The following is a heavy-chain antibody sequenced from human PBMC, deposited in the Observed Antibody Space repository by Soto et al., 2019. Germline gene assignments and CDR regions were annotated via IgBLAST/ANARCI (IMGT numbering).Heavy chain of an antibody. CDR2: ISYDGSNE. CDR3: AREVQFYFDY. V-gene: IGHV3-30-3*01. J-gene: IGHJ4*02. CDR1: GFTFSSYA. D-gene: IGHD1-1*01. Sequence: QVQLVESGGGVVQPGKSLRLSCAASGFTFSSYAMHWVRQAPGKGLEWVAVISYDGSNEYYADSVKGRFTISRDNSKNTLYLQMNSLRAEDTAVYSCAREVQFYFDYWGQGTLVTVSS.